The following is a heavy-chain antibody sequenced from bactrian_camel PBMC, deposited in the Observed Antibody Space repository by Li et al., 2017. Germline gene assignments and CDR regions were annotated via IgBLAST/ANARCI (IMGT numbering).Heavy chain of an antibody. V-gene: IGHV3S53*01. CDR3: AAGKKLLVCVWDY. Sequence: QVQLVESGGGSVQAGGSLRLSCAASGYTGSSYCMGWFRQAPGKERELVASVKADGTTTYAPSVRGRFTVSLDYTKTTMHLQMSSLSTEDTAVYTCAAGKKLLVCVWDYWGQGTQVTVS. J-gene: IGHJ4*01. CDR1: GYTGSSYC. CDR2: VKADGTT. D-gene: IGHD1*01.